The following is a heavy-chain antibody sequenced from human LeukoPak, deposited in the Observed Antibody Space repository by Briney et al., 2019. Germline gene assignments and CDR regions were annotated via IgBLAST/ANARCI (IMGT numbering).Heavy chain of an antibody. Sequence: PGGSLRLSCAASGFTVSSNYMSWVRQAPGGGLEWVSVIYSGGSTYYADSVKGRFTISRDNSKNTLYLQMNSLRAEDTAVYYCARSHGPTSYYFDYWGQGTLVTVSS. CDR1: GFTVSSNY. CDR3: ARSHGPTSYYFDY. CDR2: IYSGGST. D-gene: IGHD6-6*01. V-gene: IGHV3-66*01. J-gene: IGHJ4*02.